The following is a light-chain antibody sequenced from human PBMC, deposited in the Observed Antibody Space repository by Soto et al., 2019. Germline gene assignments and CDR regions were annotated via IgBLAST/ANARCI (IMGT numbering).Light chain of an antibody. Sequence: QSALTQPASVSGSPGQSITISCTGTSSDVGGYTYVSWYQQHPGKAPKLMIYEVSNRPSGVSNRFSGSKSGNTASLTISGRQAEDEADYYCNSHTSRSTYVVFGGGTKLTVL. CDR2: EVS. V-gene: IGLV2-14*01. CDR1: SSDVGGYTY. CDR3: NSHTSRSTYVV. J-gene: IGLJ2*01.